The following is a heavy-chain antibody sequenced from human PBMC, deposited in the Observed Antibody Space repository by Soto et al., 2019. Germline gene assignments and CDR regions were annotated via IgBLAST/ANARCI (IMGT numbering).Heavy chain of an antibody. V-gene: IGHV4-34*01. CDR2: INHSGST. D-gene: IGHD6-6*01. CDR1: GGSFSGYY. Sequence: QVQLQQWGAGLLKPSETLSLTCAVYGGSFSGYYWSWIRQPPGKGLEWIGEINHSGSTNYSPSLKSRVTISVDTSKNQFSLKLSSVTAADTAVYYCARGHSSSSVGKNKQHDYWGQGTLVTVSS. J-gene: IGHJ4*02. CDR3: ARGHSSSSVGKNKQHDY.